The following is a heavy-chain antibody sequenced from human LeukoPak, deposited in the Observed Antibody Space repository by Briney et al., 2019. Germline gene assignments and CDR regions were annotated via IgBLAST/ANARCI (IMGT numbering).Heavy chain of an antibody. CDR2: ISYDGSNK. CDR3: ARPGITAFDI. J-gene: IGHJ3*02. D-gene: IGHD3-10*01. CDR1: GFTFSSYA. V-gene: IGHV3-30-3*01. Sequence: PGRSLRLSCAASGFTFSSYAMHWVRQAPGKGLGWVAVISYDGSNKYYADSVKGRFTISRDNSKNTLYLQMNSLRAEDTAVYYCARPGITAFDIWGQGTMVTVSS.